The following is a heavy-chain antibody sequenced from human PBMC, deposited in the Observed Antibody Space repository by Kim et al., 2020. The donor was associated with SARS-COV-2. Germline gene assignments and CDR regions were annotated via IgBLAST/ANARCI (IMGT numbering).Heavy chain of an antibody. CDR3: AFGESEGSHYYYYGMDV. CDR2: ISAYNGNT. Sequence: ASVKVSCKASGYTFTSYGISWVRQAPGQGLEWMGWISAYNGNTNYAQKLQGRVTMTTDTSTSTDYMELRTLRSDDTAVYYCAFGESEGSHYYYYGMDVWGQGTTVTVSS. D-gene: IGHD3-10*01. J-gene: IGHJ6*02. V-gene: IGHV1-18*04. CDR1: GYTFTSYG.